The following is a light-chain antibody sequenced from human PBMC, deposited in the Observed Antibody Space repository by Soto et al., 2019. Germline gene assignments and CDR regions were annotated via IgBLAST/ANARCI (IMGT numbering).Light chain of an antibody. V-gene: IGKV3-20*01. J-gene: IGKJ3*01. Sequence: EIVLTQSPGTLSLSPGVRAALSCRASQSISADYLVWYQQKPGQAPRLLIYGGSSRATGIPVRFSGSGSGTDFTLTISRLAPEDVAVYYCQHYGSSVFTFGPGTKVDIK. CDR1: QSISADY. CDR2: GGS. CDR3: QHYGSSVFT.